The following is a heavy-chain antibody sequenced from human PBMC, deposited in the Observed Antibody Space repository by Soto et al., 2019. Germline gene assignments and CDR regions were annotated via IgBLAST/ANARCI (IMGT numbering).Heavy chain of an antibody. J-gene: IGHJ6*02. CDR3: ARGKTVAGTRLYYYYGMDV. CDR2: IIPIFGTA. D-gene: IGHD6-19*01. CDR1: GYIFSYYA. V-gene: IGHV1-69*13. Sequence: SVKGSCKASGYIFSYYAISWVRPAPGQRLEWMGGIIPIFGTANYAQKFQGRVTITADESTSTAYMELSSLRSEDTAVYYCARGKTVAGTRLYYYYGMDVWGQGTTVTVSS.